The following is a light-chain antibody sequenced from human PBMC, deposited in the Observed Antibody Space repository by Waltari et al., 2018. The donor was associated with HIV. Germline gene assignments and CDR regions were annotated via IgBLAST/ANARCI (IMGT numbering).Light chain of an antibody. V-gene: IGLV2-14*01. Sequence: QSALTQPASVSESPGQSITISCTGTSSDIGEYNYVSWFQHHPTKAPKLIIFDVSNRPSGVSNRFSGSKSGNTASLTISGLQAEDEADYYCCSHAGNFIFVFGTGTKVTVL. J-gene: IGLJ1*01. CDR3: CSHAGNFIFV. CDR1: SSDIGEYNY. CDR2: DVS.